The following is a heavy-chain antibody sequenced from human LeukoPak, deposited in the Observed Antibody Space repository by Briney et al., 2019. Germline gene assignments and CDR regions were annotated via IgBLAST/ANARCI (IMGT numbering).Heavy chain of an antibody. V-gene: IGHV4-38-2*01. Sequence: PSETLSLTCAVSGYSISSGYYWGWIRQPPGKGLEWIGSIYHSGSTYYNPSLKSRVTISVDTSKNQFSLKLSPVTAAETAVYYCARLLGFWSGYSDYWGQGTLVTVSS. CDR2: IYHSGST. CDR3: ARLLGFWSGYSDY. CDR1: GYSISSGYY. D-gene: IGHD3-3*01. J-gene: IGHJ4*02.